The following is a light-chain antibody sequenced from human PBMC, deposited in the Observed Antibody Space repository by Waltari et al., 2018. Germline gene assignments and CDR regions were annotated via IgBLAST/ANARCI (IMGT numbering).Light chain of an antibody. J-gene: IGKJ4*01. CDR3: QHFDNLLLT. CDR1: QNINSH. Sequence: EIVMTQSPATLSLSPGERATLSCRASQNINSHLAWYQQRLGQAPRLLIYDASKRATGIPARFSGSGSGTDFTLTITSLEPEDFAVYYCQHFDNLLLTFGGGTKVEIK. V-gene: IGKV3-11*01. CDR2: DAS.